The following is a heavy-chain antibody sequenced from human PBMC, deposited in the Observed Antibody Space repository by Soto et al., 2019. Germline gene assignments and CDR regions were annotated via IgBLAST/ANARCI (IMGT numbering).Heavy chain of an antibody. Sequence: QLQLQESGPGLVKPSETLSLTCTVSGGSIISTSYYWGWIRQPPGKGLEWIGSIYYSGITSYNPSLESRVTISFETSKNQCSLRLSSVTAADMAVYYCVRIYDFGGSYGLDVWGQGTTVTVSS. J-gene: IGHJ6*02. V-gene: IGHV4-39*01. CDR3: VRIYDFGGSYGLDV. CDR2: IYYSGIT. D-gene: IGHD3-16*01. CDR1: GGSIISTSYY.